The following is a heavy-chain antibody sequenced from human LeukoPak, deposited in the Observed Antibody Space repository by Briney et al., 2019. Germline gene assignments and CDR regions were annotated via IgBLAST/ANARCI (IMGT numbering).Heavy chain of an antibody. J-gene: IGHJ4*02. V-gene: IGHV4-34*01. CDR1: GGSFSGYY. Sequence: SETLSLTCAVYGGSFSGYYWSWIRQPPGKGLEWIGEINHSGSTNYNPSLKSRVTISVDTSKNQFSLKLSSVTAADTAVYYCAGGTPLTYYYNSSVYYYHYGGQGPLAPASS. CDR3: AGGTPLTYYYNSSVYYYHY. D-gene: IGHD3-22*01. CDR2: INHSGST.